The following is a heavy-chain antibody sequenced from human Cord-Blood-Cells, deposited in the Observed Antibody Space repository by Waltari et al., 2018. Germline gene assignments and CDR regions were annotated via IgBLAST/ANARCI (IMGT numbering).Heavy chain of an antibody. V-gene: IGHV3-23*01. CDR1: GFTFSSYA. J-gene: IGHJ4*02. Sequence: EVQLLESGGGLVQPGGSLRLSCAASGFTFSSYAMSWVRQAPGKGLEWVSAISGSGGSTYDADSVKGRFTISRDNSKNTLYLQMNSQRAEDTAVYYCAKATVALYYFDYWGQGTLVTVSS. CDR2: ISGSGGST. D-gene: IGHD4-17*01. CDR3: AKATVALYYFDY.